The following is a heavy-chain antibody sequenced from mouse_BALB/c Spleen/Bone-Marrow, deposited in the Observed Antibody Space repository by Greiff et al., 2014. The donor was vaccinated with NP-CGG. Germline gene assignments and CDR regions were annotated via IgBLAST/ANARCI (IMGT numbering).Heavy chain of an antibody. J-gene: IGHJ2*01. D-gene: IGHD1-1*01. Sequence: VQLQQPGPELVKPGASVKMSCKASGYTFTSYVMHWMKQKPGQGLEWIGYINPYNDGTKYNETFKGKATLTSDKSSSTAYMDLSSRTSEDSAVYFCARSEDFGSSYDYWGQGTTLTVSS. V-gene: IGHV1-14*01. CDR2: INPYNDGT. CDR1: GYTFTSYV. CDR3: ARSEDFGSSYDY.